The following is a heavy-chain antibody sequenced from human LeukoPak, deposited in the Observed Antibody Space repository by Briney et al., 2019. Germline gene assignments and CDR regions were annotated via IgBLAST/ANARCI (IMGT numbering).Heavy chain of an antibody. CDR3: ARGLMLAVAGRGEFHY. CDR2: IYYSGST. J-gene: IGHJ4*02. D-gene: IGHD6-13*01. Sequence: SETLSLTCTVSGGSISSYYWSWIHQPPGKGLEWIGYIYYSGSTNYNPSLKSRVTISVDTSKNQFSLKLSSVTAADTAVYYCARGLMLAVAGRGEFHYWGQGTLVTVSS. V-gene: IGHV4-59*01. CDR1: GGSISSYY.